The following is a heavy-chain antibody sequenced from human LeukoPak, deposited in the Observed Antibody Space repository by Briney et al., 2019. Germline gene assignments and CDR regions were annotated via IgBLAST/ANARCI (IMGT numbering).Heavy chain of an antibody. D-gene: IGHD3-10*01. V-gene: IGHV1-18*01. J-gene: IGHJ5*02. Sequence: ASVKVSCKASGYTFTSYGISWVRQAPGQGLEWMGWISAYNGNTNYAQKLQGRVTMTTDTSTSTAYMELRSLRSDDTAVYYCARGGYGSGSYTLNNWFDPWGQGTLVTVSS. CDR1: GYTFTSYG. CDR2: ISAYNGNT. CDR3: ARGGYGSGSYTLNNWFDP.